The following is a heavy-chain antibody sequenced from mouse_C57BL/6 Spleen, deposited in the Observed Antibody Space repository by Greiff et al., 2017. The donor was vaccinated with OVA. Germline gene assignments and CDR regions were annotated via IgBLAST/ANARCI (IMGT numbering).Heavy chain of an antibody. J-gene: IGHJ4*01. CDR1: GYTFTSYW. CDR3: TRGVVAPYYAMDY. Sequence: VQLQQSGTVLARPGASVKMSCKTSGYTFTSYWMHWVNQRPGQGLDWIGAIYPGNSDTSYNQKFKGKAKLTAVTSASTAYMEHSSLTNEDSAVYYCTRGVVAPYYAMDYWGQGTSVTVSS. V-gene: IGHV1-5*01. CDR2: IYPGNSDT. D-gene: IGHD1-1*01.